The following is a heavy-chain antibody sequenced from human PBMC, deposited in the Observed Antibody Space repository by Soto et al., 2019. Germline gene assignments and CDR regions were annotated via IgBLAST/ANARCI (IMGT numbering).Heavy chain of an antibody. CDR2: IYYSGNT. CDR1: GDSISSADYS. V-gene: IGHV4-39*01. D-gene: IGHD5-12*01. Sequence: PSETLSLTCTVSGDSISSADYSWGWIRQPPGKGLEYIGTIYYSGNTYYNSSLMSRVTFSLDTSKNQFSLKLTSVTAADTAVYYCARGYGRVFDYWGKGTLVTVSS. CDR3: ARGYGRVFDY. J-gene: IGHJ4*02.